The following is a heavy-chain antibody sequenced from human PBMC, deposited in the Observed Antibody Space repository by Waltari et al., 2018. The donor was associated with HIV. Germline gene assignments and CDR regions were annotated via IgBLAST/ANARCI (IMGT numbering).Heavy chain of an antibody. CDR2: VNPDNGAT. D-gene: IGHD3-10*01. Sequence: QVQLVQSGAEVKKPGASVKVSCKASGYSFTGLYIHWVRQAPGHGLEWMGRVNPDNGATHYAQNFQGRLTLARDTSFTTAYMDMSGLTSKDTAVYFCASSSGNYHYFWGQGTLVTVSS. V-gene: IGHV1-2*02. CDR1: GYSFTGLY. J-gene: IGHJ4*02. CDR3: ASSSGNYHYF.